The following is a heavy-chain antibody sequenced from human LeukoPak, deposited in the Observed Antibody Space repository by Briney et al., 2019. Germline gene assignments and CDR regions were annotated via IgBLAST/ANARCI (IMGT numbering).Heavy chain of an antibody. D-gene: IGHD3-3*01. V-gene: IGHV3-23*01. CDR1: GFTFSSYA. CDR2: ISAGGGSA. CDR3: AKDFWSGYYSGYFDS. J-gene: IGHJ4*02. Sequence: GGSLRLSCAASGFTFSSYAMSWVRQAPGKGLEWVSAISAGGGSAFYADSVKGRFTISRDNSKNTLYLQMNSLRAEDTAVYYCAKDFWSGYYSGYFDSWGQGTLVTVSS.